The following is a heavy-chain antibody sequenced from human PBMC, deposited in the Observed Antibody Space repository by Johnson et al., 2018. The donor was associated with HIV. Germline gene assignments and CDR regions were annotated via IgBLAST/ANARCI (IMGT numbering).Heavy chain of an antibody. CDR1: GFTVSSNY. CDR3: ARAYSYGAFDI. D-gene: IGHD5-18*01. CDR2: IYSGDTT. Sequence: VQLVESGGGVVQPGGSLRLSCAASGFTVSSNYSSWVRQAPGKGLEWVSVIYSGDTTYYADSVKGRFTISRDNSKNTLYLQMNSLRAEDTAVYYCARAYSYGAFDIWGLGTKVTVSS. J-gene: IGHJ3*02. V-gene: IGHV3-66*01.